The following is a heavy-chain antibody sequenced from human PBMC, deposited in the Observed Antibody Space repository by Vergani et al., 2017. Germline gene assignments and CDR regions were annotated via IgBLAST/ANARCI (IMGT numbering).Heavy chain of an antibody. CDR3: TTEGERRGDYYYYYMDV. Sequence: EVQLVESGGGLVKPGGSLRLSCAASGFTFSNAWMSWVRQAPGKGLEWVGRIKSKTDGGTTDYAAPVKGRFTISRDDSKNTLYLQMNSLKTEDTAVYYCTTEGERRGDYYYYYMDVWGKGTTVTVSS. J-gene: IGHJ6*03. CDR1: GFTFSNAW. V-gene: IGHV3-15*01. D-gene: IGHD1-1*01. CDR2: IKSKTDGGTT.